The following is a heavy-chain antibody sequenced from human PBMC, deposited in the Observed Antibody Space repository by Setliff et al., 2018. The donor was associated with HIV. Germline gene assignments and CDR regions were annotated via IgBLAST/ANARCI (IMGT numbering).Heavy chain of an antibody. Sequence: GGSLRLSCAASGFTFSSYWMHWVRQAPGKGLAWVSRINSDGSSASYADSVKGRFTIFRDNARNTLYLQMNSLRAEDTAIYYCANLIGEADTPYWGQGTLVTVSS. V-gene: IGHV3-74*01. D-gene: IGHD6-13*01. CDR1: GFTFSSYW. CDR2: INSDGSSA. CDR3: ANLIGEADTPY. J-gene: IGHJ4*02.